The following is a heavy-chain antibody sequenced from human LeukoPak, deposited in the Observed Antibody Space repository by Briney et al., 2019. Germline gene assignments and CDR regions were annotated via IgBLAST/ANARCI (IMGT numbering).Heavy chain of an antibody. J-gene: IGHJ6*02. V-gene: IGHV1-2*02. CDR3: ARVGYSSLLVDYGMDV. D-gene: IGHD5-18*01. Sequence: ASVKVSCKASGYAFTGYYMHWVRQAPGQGLEWMGWISPKSGGTNYAQKFQGRVTMTRDRSITTAYLELNRLRSDDTAVYYCARVGYSSLLVDYGMDVWGQGTTVTVSS. CDR1: GYAFTGYY. CDR2: ISPKSGGT.